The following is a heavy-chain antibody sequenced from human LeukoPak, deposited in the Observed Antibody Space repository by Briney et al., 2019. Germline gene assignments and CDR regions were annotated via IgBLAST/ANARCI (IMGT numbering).Heavy chain of an antibody. V-gene: IGHV3-7*01. Sequence: AGGSLRLSCAASGFTFSSHWMSWVRQAPGKGLEWVASINQGGNDKRHADSVKGRFTISRDNAKNSLSLQLNSPTAEDTAMYYCATLKDAVTTFDNWGQGTLVTVSS. J-gene: IGHJ4*02. CDR3: ATLKDAVTTFDN. D-gene: IGHD4-17*01. CDR2: INQGGNDK. CDR1: GFTFSSHW.